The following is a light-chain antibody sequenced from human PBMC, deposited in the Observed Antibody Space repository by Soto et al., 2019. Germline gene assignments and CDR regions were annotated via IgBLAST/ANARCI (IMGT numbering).Light chain of an antibody. CDR3: QFYDSSLSGWV. CDR2: GNN. J-gene: IGLJ3*02. CDR1: SSNIGAAYD. Sequence: QSVLTQPPSVSGAPGQKVTISCTRSSSNIGAAYDVHWYQHLPGTAPKLLIYGNNNRPSGVPDRFSGSKSGTSASLAITGLQAEDEADYYCQFYDSSLSGWVFGGGTKQTVL. V-gene: IGLV1-40*01.